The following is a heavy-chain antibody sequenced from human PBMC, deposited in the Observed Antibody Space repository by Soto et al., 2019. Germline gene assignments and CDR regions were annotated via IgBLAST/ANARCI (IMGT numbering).Heavy chain of an antibody. J-gene: IGHJ4*02. CDR1: GFTFTSYA. Sequence: GGSLRLSGAASGFTFTSYAMGWVRQAPGKGLEWVSVVSSGGSTYYADSVTGRFTVSRDNSKNTLSLQMNSLRAEDTAVYYCAKRRGAGGHFDYWGQGALVTVSS. CDR2: VSSGGST. CDR3: AKRRGAGGHFDY. D-gene: IGHD2-15*01. V-gene: IGHV3-23*01.